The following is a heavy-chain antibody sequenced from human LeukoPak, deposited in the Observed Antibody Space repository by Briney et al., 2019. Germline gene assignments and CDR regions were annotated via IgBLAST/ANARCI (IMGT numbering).Heavy chain of an antibody. CDR2: ISSRGTT. CDR1: GDSMSHYY. J-gene: IGHJ4*02. Sequence: SETLSLTCTVSGDSMSHYYWSWNRQSPGKGLEWIGYISSRGTTNNNPSLKSRVTILIDTSKNQFPLKLSSVTAADTAVYYCAGGTYYYDSSGYYLKNPLDYWGQGTLVTVSS. V-gene: IGHV4-59*01. D-gene: IGHD3-22*01. CDR3: AGGTYYYDSSGYYLKNPLDY.